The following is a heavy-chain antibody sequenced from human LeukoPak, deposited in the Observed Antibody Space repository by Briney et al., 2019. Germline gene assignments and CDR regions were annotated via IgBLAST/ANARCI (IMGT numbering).Heavy chain of an antibody. CDR2: ISWKSGSI. CDR3: AKDREYSSSWTPRRYYYGMDV. J-gene: IGHJ6*02. CDR1: GFTFDDYA. V-gene: IGHV3-9*01. D-gene: IGHD6-13*01. Sequence: GRSLRLSCAASGFTFDDYAMHWVRQAPGKGLEWVSGISWKSGSIGYADSVKGRFTISRDNAKNSLYLQMNSLRAEDTALYYCAKDREYSSSWTPRRYYYGMDVWGQGTTVTVSS.